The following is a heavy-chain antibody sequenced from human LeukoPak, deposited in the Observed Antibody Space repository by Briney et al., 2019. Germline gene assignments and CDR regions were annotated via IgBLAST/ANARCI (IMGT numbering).Heavy chain of an antibody. V-gene: IGHV4-39*07. CDR1: GGSVSTIDYY. CDR2: VYYSGST. Sequence: PSETLSLTCTVSGGSVSTIDYYWGWIRQPPGKGLEWIGSVYYSGSTYYNAPLKSRVTISVDTSKNQFSLKPSAVTAADTAMYYCAREDAVSSDDAFDLWGQGTMVTVS. D-gene: IGHD6-19*01. CDR3: AREDAVSSDDAFDL. J-gene: IGHJ3*01.